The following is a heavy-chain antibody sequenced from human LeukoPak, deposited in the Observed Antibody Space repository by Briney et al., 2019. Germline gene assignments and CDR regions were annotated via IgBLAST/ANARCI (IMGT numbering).Heavy chain of an antibody. Sequence: GSSVKVSCKASGYTFTSYGISWVRQAPGQGLEWKGWISAYNGNTDYAQKLQGRVTMTTDTSTSTAYMELRSLRSDDTAVYYCARVSDSADQWFDPWGQGTLVTVSS. V-gene: IGHV1-18*01. CDR2: ISAYNGNT. CDR3: ARVSDSADQWFDP. CDR1: GYTFTSYG. D-gene: IGHD1-26*01. J-gene: IGHJ5*02.